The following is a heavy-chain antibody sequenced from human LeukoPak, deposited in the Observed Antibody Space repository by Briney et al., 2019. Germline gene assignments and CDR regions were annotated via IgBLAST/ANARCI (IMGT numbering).Heavy chain of an antibody. V-gene: IGHV3-30-3*01. J-gene: IGHJ4*02. CDR1: GFTFSTYA. CDR2: ISYDGSNK. CDR3: ARALDEGARFDY. Sequence: GGSLRLSCAASGFTFSTYAMHWVRQAPGKGLEWVAVISYDGSNKYYADSVKGRFTISRDNSKNTLYLQMNSLRAEDTAVYYCARALDEGARFDYWGQGTLVTVSS.